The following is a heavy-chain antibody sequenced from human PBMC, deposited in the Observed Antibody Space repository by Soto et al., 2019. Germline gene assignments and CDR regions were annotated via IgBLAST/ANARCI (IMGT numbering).Heavy chain of an antibody. Sequence: SVKVSCKASGGTFSSYAISWVRQAPGQGLEWMGGIIPIFGTANYAQKFQGRVTITADESTSTAYMELSSLRSEDTAVYYCARVDRRYCISTSCYAFDYWGQGTLVTVSS. CDR3: ARVDRRYCISTSCYAFDY. CDR1: GGTFSSYA. V-gene: IGHV1-69*13. J-gene: IGHJ4*02. D-gene: IGHD2-2*01. CDR2: IIPIFGTA.